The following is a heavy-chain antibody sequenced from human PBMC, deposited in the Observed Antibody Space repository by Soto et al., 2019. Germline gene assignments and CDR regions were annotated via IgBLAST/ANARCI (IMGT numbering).Heavy chain of an antibody. J-gene: IGHJ6*02. CDR2: ISYDGSNK. CDR1: GFTFSSYG. Sequence: GGSLRLSCAASGFTFSSYGMHWVRQAPGKGLEWVAVISYDGSNKYYADSVKGRFTFSRDNSKTTLYLQMNSLRAEDTAVYYCAKIEGLRDGDYYYYGMDVWGQGTTVTVSS. D-gene: IGHD3-3*01. CDR3: AKIEGLRDGDYYYYGMDV. V-gene: IGHV3-30*18.